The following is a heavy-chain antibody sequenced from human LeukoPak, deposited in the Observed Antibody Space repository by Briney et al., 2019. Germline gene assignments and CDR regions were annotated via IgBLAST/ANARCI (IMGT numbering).Heavy chain of an antibody. CDR1: GYTFTDYY. D-gene: IGHD5-24*01. CDR2: INPNSGGT. V-gene: IGHV1-2*02. CDR3: ARGLGDGYNLSTLDY. Sequence: ASVKVSCKASGYTFTDYYLHWVWQAPGQGLEWMGWINPNSGGTNYAQKFQGRVTMTRDTSISTAYMDLSRLRSDDTVVFYCARGLGDGYNLSTLDYWGQGTLVTVSS. J-gene: IGHJ4*02.